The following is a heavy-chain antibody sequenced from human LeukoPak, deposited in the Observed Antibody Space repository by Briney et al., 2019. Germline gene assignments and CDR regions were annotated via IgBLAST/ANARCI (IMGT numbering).Heavy chain of an antibody. J-gene: IGHJ6*03. CDR1: GFTFGVYA. CDR2: IRSKAYGGTT. Sequence: GGSLRLSCTASGFTFGVYAMSWVRQAPGKGLEWVGLIRSKAYGGTTEYAASVKGRFTISRGDSKSIAYLQMNSLKTEDTAVYYCTRPFIAVAGTPDYYYYYMDVWGKGTTVTISS. V-gene: IGHV3-49*04. D-gene: IGHD6-19*01. CDR3: TRPFIAVAGTPDYYYYYMDV.